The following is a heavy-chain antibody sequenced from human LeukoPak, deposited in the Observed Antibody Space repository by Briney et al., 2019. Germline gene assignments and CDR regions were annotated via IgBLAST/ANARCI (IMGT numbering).Heavy chain of an antibody. Sequence: GGSLRLSCAASGFTFSSYVMSWVRQDPGKGLEWVSAISGSGGSTYYADSVKGRFTISRDNSKNTLYLQMNSLRAEDTAVYYCAKFLDSSSLGGFDYWGQGTLVTVSS. CDR3: AKFLDSSSLGGFDY. V-gene: IGHV3-23*01. D-gene: IGHD6-6*01. J-gene: IGHJ4*02. CDR1: GFTFSSYV. CDR2: ISGSGGST.